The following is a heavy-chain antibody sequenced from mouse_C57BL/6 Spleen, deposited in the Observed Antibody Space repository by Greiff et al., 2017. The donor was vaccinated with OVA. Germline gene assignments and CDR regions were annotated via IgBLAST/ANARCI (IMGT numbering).Heavy chain of an antibody. CDR2: IDPSDSYT. CDR1: GYTFTSYW. V-gene: IGHV1-50*01. Sequence: VQLKQPGAELVKPGASVKLSCKASGYTFTSYWMQWVKQRPGQGLEWIGEIDPSDSYTNYNQKFKGKATLTVDTSSSTAYMQLSSLTSEDSAVYYCARGSNYWYFDVWGTGTTVTVSS. CDR3: ARGSNYWYFDV. D-gene: IGHD2-5*01. J-gene: IGHJ1*03.